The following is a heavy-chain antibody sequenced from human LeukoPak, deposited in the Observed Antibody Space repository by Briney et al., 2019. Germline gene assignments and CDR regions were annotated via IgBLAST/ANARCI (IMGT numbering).Heavy chain of an antibody. CDR3: ARASRNYYDSSGYSFDY. J-gene: IGHJ4*02. CDR2: IYTSGST. Sequence: PSETLSLTCTVSGGSISSYYWSWIRQPAGKGLEWIGRIYTSGSTNYNPSLKGRVTMSVDTSKNQFSLKLSSVTAADTAVYYCARASRNYYDSSGYSFDYWGQGTLVTVSS. CDR1: GGSISSYY. D-gene: IGHD3-22*01. V-gene: IGHV4-4*07.